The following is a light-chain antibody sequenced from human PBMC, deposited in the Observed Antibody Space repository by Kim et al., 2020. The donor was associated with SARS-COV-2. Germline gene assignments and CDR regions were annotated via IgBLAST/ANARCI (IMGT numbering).Light chain of an antibody. CDR3: QQSNGR. V-gene: IGKV1-5*03. CDR1: QSIGRW. CDR2: DTS. Sequence: IQMTQSPSTLSASVGDRVIITCRASQSIGRWLAWFQQKPGKAPKVLIYDTSTLESGVPSRFSGSGSGTEFTLTISSLQPEDFATYYCQQSNGRFGQGTKLEI. J-gene: IGKJ2*03.